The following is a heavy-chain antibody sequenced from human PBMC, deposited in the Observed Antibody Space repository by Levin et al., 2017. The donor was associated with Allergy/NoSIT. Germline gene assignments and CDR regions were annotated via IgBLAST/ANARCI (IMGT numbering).Heavy chain of an antibody. V-gene: IGHV3-23*01. Sequence: RGSLRLSCAVSGFTISEYAMAWVRQAPGKGLEWVSVITGGGFNTYYGDSVKGRFTVSRDDSKDTLYLELNSLRAEDTAVYYCAKKQGGTSGFSFDVWGQGTMVTVSS. D-gene: IGHD1-1*01. J-gene: IGHJ3*01. CDR2: ITGGGFNT. CDR1: GFTISEYA. CDR3: AKKQGGTSGFSFDV.